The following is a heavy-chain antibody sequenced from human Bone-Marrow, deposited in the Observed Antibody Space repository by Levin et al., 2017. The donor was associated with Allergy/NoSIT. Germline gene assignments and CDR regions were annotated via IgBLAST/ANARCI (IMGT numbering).Heavy chain of an antibody. V-gene: IGHV1-69*13. CDR1: GGSFSTYG. D-gene: IGHD2-15*01. J-gene: IGHJ2*01. CDR3: ARTRSGVDWYCDL. Sequence: SVKVSCTASGGSFSTYGISWVQQAPGQGLEWMGGIIPMFGTTNYEQKSQGRVTITADDSRSTAYMELSRLRSDDTAVYYCARTRSGVDWYCDLWGRGTLVTVSS. CDR2: IIPMFGTT.